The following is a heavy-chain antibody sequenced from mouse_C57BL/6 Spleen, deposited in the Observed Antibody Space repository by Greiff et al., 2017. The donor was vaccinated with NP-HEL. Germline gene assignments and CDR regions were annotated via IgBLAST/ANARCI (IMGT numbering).Heavy chain of an antibody. Sequence: EVKLMESEGGLVQPGSSMKLSCTASGFTFSDYYMAWVRQVPEKGLEWVANINYDGSSTYYLDSLKSRFIISRDNAKNILYLQMSSLKSEDTATYYCAREGDSNYFDYWGQGTTLTVSS. CDR1: GFTFSDYY. V-gene: IGHV5-16*01. J-gene: IGHJ2*01. D-gene: IGHD2-5*01. CDR3: AREGDSNYFDY. CDR2: INYDGSST.